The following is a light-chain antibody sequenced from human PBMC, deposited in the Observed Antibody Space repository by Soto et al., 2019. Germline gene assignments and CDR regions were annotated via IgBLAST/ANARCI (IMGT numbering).Light chain of an antibody. J-gene: IGLJ2*01. CDR3: GTWDSSLSFHVV. CDR2: DNN. V-gene: IGLV1-51*01. CDR1: SSNIGKNY. Sequence: QSVLTQPPSVSAAPGQKVTISCSGSSSNIGKNYVSWYQQLPGTAPKLLIYDNNKRPSGIPDRLSGSKSGTSATLGITGLQTGDEADYYCGTWDSSLSFHVVFGGGTKLTVL.